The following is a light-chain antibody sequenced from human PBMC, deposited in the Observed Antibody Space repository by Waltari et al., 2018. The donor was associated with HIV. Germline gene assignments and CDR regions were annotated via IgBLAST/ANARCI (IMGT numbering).Light chain of an antibody. CDR2: DSS. V-gene: IGKV3-11*01. J-gene: IGKJ4*01. CDR3: QQRRNWPLT. CDR1: ENINNY. Sequence: EIVLTQSPATLYLSPGERASLSCTASENINNYLTWYQQKPGQAPTLVIYDSSNRAPGVPDRFSGGGSETHFALIISSLEPEDFAVYYCQQRRNWPLTFGGGTKVEIK.